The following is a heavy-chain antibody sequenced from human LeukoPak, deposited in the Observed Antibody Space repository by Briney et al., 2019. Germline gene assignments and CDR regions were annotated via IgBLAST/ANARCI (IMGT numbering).Heavy chain of an antibody. CDR1: GFTFSNYW. CDR3: ARDRYCTTTRCSDY. D-gene: IGHD2-2*01. CDR2: ISTDGSST. J-gene: IGHJ4*02. Sequence: GGSLRLSCAASGFTFSNYWMHWVRQAPGKGLVWVSRISTDGSSTTYADSVKGRFTISRDNAKNTLYLEMNSLRAEDTAVYYCARDRYCTTTRCSDYWGRGTLVTVSS. V-gene: IGHV3-74*03.